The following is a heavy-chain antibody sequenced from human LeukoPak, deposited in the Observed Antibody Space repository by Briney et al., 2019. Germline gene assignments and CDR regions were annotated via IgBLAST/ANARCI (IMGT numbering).Heavy chain of an antibody. Sequence: GGSLRPSCTTSGFTFSNCVMTWVRQSPGKGLEWVSSISPSGGSTFYADSVKGRFTISRDNSKNTLYLQMSSLGAEDTAAYYCAGGYSDYDFFDSWGQGTLVTVSS. CDR2: ISPSGGST. D-gene: IGHD5-12*01. CDR3: AGGYSDYDFFDS. V-gene: IGHV3-23*01. J-gene: IGHJ4*02. CDR1: GFTFSNCV.